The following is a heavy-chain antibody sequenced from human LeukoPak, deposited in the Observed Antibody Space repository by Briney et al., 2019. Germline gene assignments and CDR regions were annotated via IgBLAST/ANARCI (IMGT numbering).Heavy chain of an antibody. CDR1: GGSISSGDYY. V-gene: IGHV4-30-4*08. CDR3: ARIVGAGDAFDI. J-gene: IGHJ3*02. D-gene: IGHD1-26*01. Sequence: SQTLSLTCTVSGGSISSGDYYWSWIRQPPGKGLEWIGYIYYSGSTYYNPSLKSPVTISVDTSKNQFSLKLSSVTAADTAVYYCARIVGAGDAFDISGQGTLVTVSS. CDR2: IYYSGST.